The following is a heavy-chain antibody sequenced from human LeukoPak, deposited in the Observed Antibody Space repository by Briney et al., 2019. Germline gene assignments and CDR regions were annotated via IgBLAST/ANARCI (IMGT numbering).Heavy chain of an antibody. D-gene: IGHD6-13*01. CDR1: GFTFSNAW. CDR3: TTDLIAAAGGGYYYYYYGMDV. CDR2: IKSKTDGGTT. Sequence: GGSLRLSCAASGFTFSNAWMSWVRQAPGKGLEWVGRIKSKTDGGTTDYAAPVKGRFTISRDVSKNTLYLQMNSLKTEDTAVYYCTTDLIAAAGGGYYYYYYGMDVWGQGTTVTVSS. V-gene: IGHV3-15*01. J-gene: IGHJ6*02.